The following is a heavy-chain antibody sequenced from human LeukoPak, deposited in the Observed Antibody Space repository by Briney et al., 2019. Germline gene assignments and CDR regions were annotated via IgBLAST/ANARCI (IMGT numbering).Heavy chain of an antibody. V-gene: IGHV1-2*02. CDR3: AYAKVRGVIGFDY. Sequence: ASVKVSCKASGYSFTGYYMHWVRQAPGQGLEWMGWINPNSGGTNYAQKFQGRVTMTRDTSISTAYMELSRLRSDDTAVYYCAYAKVRGVIGFDYWGQGTLVTVSS. D-gene: IGHD3-10*01. J-gene: IGHJ4*02. CDR1: GYSFTGYY. CDR2: INPNSGGT.